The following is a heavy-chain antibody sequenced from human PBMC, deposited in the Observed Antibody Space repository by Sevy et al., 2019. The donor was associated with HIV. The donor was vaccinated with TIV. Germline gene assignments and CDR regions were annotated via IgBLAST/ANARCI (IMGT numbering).Heavy chain of an antibody. Sequence: GGSQRLSCAASGFTFSSYAMSWVRQAPGKGLEWVSAISGSGGSTYYADSVKGRFTISRDNSKNTLYLQMNSLRAEDTAVYYCAKLSGYYDSSGYSEPFDYWGQGTLVTVSS. J-gene: IGHJ4*02. CDR3: AKLSGYYDSSGYSEPFDY. D-gene: IGHD3-22*01. CDR1: GFTFSSYA. V-gene: IGHV3-23*01. CDR2: ISGSGGST.